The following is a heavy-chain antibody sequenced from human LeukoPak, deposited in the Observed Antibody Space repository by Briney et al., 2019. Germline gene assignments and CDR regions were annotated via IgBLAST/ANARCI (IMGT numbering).Heavy chain of an antibody. V-gene: IGHV3-72*01. CDR1: GFTFSDHY. CDR3: ARWDSGSCSD. CDR2: TKNKANSYTT. Sequence: GGSLRLSCAASGFTFSDHYMDWVRQAPGEGLEWVGRTKNKANSYTTEYAASVKGRFTISRDESKNSLYLQMNSLKTEATAVYYCARWDSGSCSDWGQGTLVTVSS. D-gene: IGHD1-26*01. J-gene: IGHJ4*02.